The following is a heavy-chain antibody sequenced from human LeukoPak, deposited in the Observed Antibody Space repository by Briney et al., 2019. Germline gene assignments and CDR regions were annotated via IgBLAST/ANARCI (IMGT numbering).Heavy chain of an antibody. V-gene: IGHV3-9*01. D-gene: IGHD6-13*01. Sequence: GRSLRLSCAASGFTFDDYAMHWVRQAPGKGLEWVSGISWNSGSIGYADSVKGRFTISRDNAKNSLYLQMNSLRAEDTALYYCLKEVGAAVGRSSFDYWGQGTLVTVSS. J-gene: IGHJ4*02. CDR1: GFTFDDYA. CDR3: LKEVGAAVGRSSFDY. CDR2: ISWNSGSI.